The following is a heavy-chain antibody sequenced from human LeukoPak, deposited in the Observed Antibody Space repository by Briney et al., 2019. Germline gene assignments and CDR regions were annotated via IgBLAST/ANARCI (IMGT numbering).Heavy chain of an antibody. D-gene: IGHD3-3*01. V-gene: IGHV4-4*07. Sequence: SETLSLTCTVSGGSISSYYWSWIRQPAGKGLEWIGRIYTSGSTNYNPSLKSRVTISVDTSKNQFSLKLSSVTAADTAVYYCASGRFLEWFFDYWGQGTLVTVSS. CDR2: IYTSGST. CDR1: GGSISSYY. CDR3: ASGRFLEWFFDY. J-gene: IGHJ4*02.